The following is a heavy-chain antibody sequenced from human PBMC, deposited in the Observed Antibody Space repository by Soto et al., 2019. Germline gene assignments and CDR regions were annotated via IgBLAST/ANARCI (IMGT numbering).Heavy chain of an antibody. Sequence: GASVKVSCKTAGYTFTSYGISWVRQAPGQGLEWMGWISAYNGNTNYAQKLQGRVTMTTDTSTSTAYMELRSLRSDDTAVYYCARRSNYDHYGMDVWGQGTTVTVSS. CDR1: GYTFTSYG. V-gene: IGHV1-18*01. CDR3: ARRSNYDHYGMDV. CDR2: ISAYNGNT. D-gene: IGHD4-4*01. J-gene: IGHJ6*02.